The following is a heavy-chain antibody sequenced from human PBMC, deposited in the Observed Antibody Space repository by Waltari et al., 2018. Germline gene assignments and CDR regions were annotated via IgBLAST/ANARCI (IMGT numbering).Heavy chain of an antibody. CDR3: VSGGWGFYFDY. CDR1: GFSFRSYS. CDR2: ISSSTTYI. D-gene: IGHD7-27*01. J-gene: IGHJ4*02. V-gene: IGHV3-21*01. Sequence: EVQLVESGGGLVKPGGSLRLSCGASGFSFRSYSMNWVRQAPGKGLDWVSSISSSTTYIHYADSVKGRFTISRDNAKNSLYLQMNSLRVEDTAVYYCVSGGWGFYFDYWGQGTVVTVSS.